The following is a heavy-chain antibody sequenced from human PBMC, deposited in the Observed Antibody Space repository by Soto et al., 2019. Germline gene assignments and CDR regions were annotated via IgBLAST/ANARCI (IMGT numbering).Heavy chain of an antibody. CDR3: ARQRSDFWCDP. CDR1: GGSISSSSYF. D-gene: IGHD2-21*02. Sequence: QLQLQESGPGLVKPSETLSLTCSVSGGSISSSSYFWGWIRQPPGKGLEWIGRIYYSGSTYYNPSLKSRVTASVATSKNQFSLTLRSVTGADTAVYYCARQRSDFWCDPWGQGTLFTVSS. CDR2: IYYSGST. J-gene: IGHJ5*02. V-gene: IGHV4-39*01.